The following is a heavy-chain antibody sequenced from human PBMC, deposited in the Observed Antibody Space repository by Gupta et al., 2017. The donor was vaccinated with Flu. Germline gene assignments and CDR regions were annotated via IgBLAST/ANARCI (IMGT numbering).Heavy chain of an antibody. CDR2: IRQSGSA. J-gene: IGHJ1*01. CDR3: AGGSSFAWEVLRK. CDR1: FSDYF. Sequence: FSDYFWTWIRQSPGRGLEWIGEIRQSGSANYNPSLESRVTISIDTFKNQFSLKLTSLTAADTAVYYCAGGSSFAWEVLRKWGQGTLVTVXS. V-gene: IGHV4-34*01. D-gene: IGHD1-26*01.